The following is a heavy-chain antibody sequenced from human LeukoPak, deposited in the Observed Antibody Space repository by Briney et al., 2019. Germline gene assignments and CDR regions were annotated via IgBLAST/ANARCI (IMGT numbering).Heavy chain of an antibody. D-gene: IGHD1-26*01. CDR1: GFTFDDYG. CDR3: ARGGSGSYPYYFDY. V-gene: IGHV3-20*01. J-gene: IGHJ4*02. Sequence: GGSLRLSCAASGFTFDDYGMSWVRQAPGNGLEWVSGINWNGGSTGYADSVKGRFTISRDNAKNSLYLQMNSLRAEDTALYHCARGGSGSYPYYFDYWGQGTLVTVSS. CDR2: INWNGGST.